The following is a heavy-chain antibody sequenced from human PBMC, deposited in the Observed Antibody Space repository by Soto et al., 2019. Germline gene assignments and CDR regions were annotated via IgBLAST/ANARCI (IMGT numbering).Heavy chain of an antibody. V-gene: IGHV1-18*01. CDR1: GYTFASYA. D-gene: IGHD6-13*01. CDR2: ISAYNGNT. Sequence: ASVKVSCKASGYTFASYAISWMRQAPGQGLEWMGWISAYNGNTNYAQKLQGRVTMTTDTSTSTAYMELRSLRSDDTAVYYCARVSRSWPSDYWGQGTLVTVSS. CDR3: ARVSRSWPSDY. J-gene: IGHJ4*02.